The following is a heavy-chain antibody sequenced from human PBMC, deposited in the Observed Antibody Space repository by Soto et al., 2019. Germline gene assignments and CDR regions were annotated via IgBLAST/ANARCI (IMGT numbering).Heavy chain of an antibody. Sequence: GGSLRLSCAASGFTFNNYAMGWFRQTPGKGLEWFSAITGSGSDTYYADSVKGRFTISRDNSKNTLSLQMNSLRAEDTAVYYCAKLGSSSWSPHYYFDYWGQGTLVTVPS. CDR1: GFTFNNYA. J-gene: IGHJ4*02. D-gene: IGHD2-2*01. CDR2: ITGSGSDT. CDR3: AKLGSSSWSPHYYFDY. V-gene: IGHV3-23*01.